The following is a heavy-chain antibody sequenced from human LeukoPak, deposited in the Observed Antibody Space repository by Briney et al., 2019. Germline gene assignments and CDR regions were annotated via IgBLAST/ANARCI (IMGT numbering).Heavy chain of an antibody. J-gene: IGHJ4*02. CDR3: ARSLVGAFDY. CDR2: ISYDGSNK. D-gene: IGHD1-26*01. Sequence: PGGSLRLSCAASGFTFRSYGMHWVRQAPGKGLEWVAVISYDGSNKYYADSVKGRFTISRDNSKNTLYLQMNSLRAEDTAVYYCARSLVGAFDYWGQGTLVTVSS. CDR1: GFTFRSYG. V-gene: IGHV3-30*03.